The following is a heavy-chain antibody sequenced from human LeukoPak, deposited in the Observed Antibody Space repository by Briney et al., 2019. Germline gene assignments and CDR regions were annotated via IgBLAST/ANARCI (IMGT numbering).Heavy chain of an antibody. Sequence: GGSLRLSCTASGFSFSGHWMHWARQLPGKGLVWVSRISPTGSTTSYADSVKGRFTVSRDNAKNTLYLQVNNLRAEDTAVYYCAKKGATTGDFDYWGQGTLVTVSS. V-gene: IGHV3-74*01. CDR1: GFSFSGHW. CDR3: AKKGATTGDFDY. J-gene: IGHJ4*02. D-gene: IGHD1-26*01. CDR2: ISPTGSTT.